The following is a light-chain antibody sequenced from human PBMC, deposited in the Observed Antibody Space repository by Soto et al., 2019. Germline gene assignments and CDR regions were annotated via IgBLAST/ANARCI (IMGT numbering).Light chain of an antibody. CDR3: CSYAGSVV. J-gene: IGLJ2*01. V-gene: IGLV2-23*01. CDR2: EGS. Sequence: QSALTQPASVSGSPGQSITISCTGTSSDFGSYNLVSWYQQHPGKAPKLMIYEGSKRPSGVSNRFSGSKSGNTASLTISGLQADDEADYYCCSYAGSVVFGGGTKVTVL. CDR1: SSDFGSYNL.